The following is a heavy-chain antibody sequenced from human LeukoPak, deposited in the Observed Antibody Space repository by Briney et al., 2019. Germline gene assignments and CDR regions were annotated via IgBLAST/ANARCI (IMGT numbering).Heavy chain of an antibody. Sequence: GESLKISCKGSGYSFTGYWIGWVRQMPGKGLEWMGIIYPGDSDTRYSPSFQGQVTISADKSISTAYLQWSSLKASDTAMYYCARRARDIVVVVAARAHAFDIWGQGTMVTVSS. V-gene: IGHV5-51*01. CDR3: ARRARDIVVVVAARAHAFDI. CDR1: GYSFTGYW. CDR2: IYPGDSDT. D-gene: IGHD2-15*01. J-gene: IGHJ3*02.